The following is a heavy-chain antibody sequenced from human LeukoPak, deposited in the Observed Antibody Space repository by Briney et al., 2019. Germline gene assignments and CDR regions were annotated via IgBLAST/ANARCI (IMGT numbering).Heavy chain of an antibody. Sequence: GASVKVSCKASGGTFSSYAISWVRQAPGQGLEWMGWINPNSGGTNYAQKFQGWVTMTRDTSISTAYMELSRLRSDDTAVYYCARGGRLLEHSSGWYEVGMDVWGQGTTVTVSS. CDR3: ARGGRLLEHSSGWYEVGMDV. J-gene: IGHJ6*02. CDR2: INPNSGGT. CDR1: GGTFSSYA. V-gene: IGHV1-2*04. D-gene: IGHD6-19*01.